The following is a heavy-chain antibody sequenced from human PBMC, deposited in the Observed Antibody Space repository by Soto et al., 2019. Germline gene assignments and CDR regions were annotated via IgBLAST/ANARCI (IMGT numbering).Heavy chain of an antibody. D-gene: IGHD6-13*01. Sequence: SETLSLTCAVYGGSFSGYYWSWIRQPPGKGLEWIGEINHSGSTNYNPSLKSRVTISADTSKNQFSLKLSSVTAADTAVYYCARRPNSSSWQRYNWFDPWGQGTLVT. CDR1: GGSFSGYY. J-gene: IGHJ5*02. CDR3: ARRPNSSSWQRYNWFDP. CDR2: INHSGST. V-gene: IGHV4-34*01.